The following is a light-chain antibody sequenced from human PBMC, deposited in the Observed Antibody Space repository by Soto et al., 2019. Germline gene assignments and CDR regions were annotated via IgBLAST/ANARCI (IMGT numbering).Light chain of an antibody. CDR3: QHCNSYSEA. V-gene: IGKV1-5*03. Sequence: DIEMTQSPSPLSASVGDRVTITCRASQTISSWLAWYQKNTGKAPKLMIYKASTLKSGVPSRFSGSGSGTELTLTISSLQPDDVATYYCQHCNSYSEAFGQGTKVDIK. CDR2: KAS. J-gene: IGKJ1*01. CDR1: QTISSW.